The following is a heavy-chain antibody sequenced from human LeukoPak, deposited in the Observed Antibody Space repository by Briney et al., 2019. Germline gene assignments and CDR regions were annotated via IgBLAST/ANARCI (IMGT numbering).Heavy chain of an antibody. CDR3: ARFRPRYFDRFVREGQYYFDY. D-gene: IGHD3-9*01. Sequence: ASVKVSCKASGYTFTSYGISWVRQAPGQGLEWMGWISAYNGNTNYAQKLQGRVTMTTDTSTSTAYMELRSLRSDDTAVYYCARFRPRYFDRFVREGQYYFDYWGQGTLVTVSS. CDR2: ISAYNGNT. V-gene: IGHV1-18*01. J-gene: IGHJ4*02. CDR1: GYTFTSYG.